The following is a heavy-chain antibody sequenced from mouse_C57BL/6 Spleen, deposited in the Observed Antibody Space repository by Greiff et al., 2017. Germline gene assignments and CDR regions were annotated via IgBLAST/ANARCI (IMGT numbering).Heavy chain of an antibody. D-gene: IGHD1-1*01. V-gene: IGHV5-6*02. CDR2: ISSGGSYT. CDR3: ARHTSTVVARDHFDY. CDR1: GFTFSSYG. J-gene: IGHJ2*01. Sequence: EVKLVESGGDLVKPGGSLKLSCAASGFTFSSYGMSWVRQTPDKRLEWVATISSGGSYTYYPDSVKGRFTISRDNAKNTLYLQMSSLKSEDTAMYYCARHTSTVVARDHFDYWGQGTTLTVSS.